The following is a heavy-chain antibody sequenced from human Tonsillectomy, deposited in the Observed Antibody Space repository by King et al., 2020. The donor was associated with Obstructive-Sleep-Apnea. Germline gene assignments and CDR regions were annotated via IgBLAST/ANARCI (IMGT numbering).Heavy chain of an antibody. Sequence: VQLVESGGGVVQPGRSLRLSCAASGFTFSSYAMHWVRQAPGKGLEWVAVISYDGSTKYYADSVKGRFTISSENSKNTLYLQMNSLRAEDTAVYYCAGEREVYSGYDLGADYWGQGTLVTVSS. CDR2: ISYDGSTK. CDR3: AGEREVYSGYDLGADY. D-gene: IGHD5-12*01. CDR1: GFTFSSYA. J-gene: IGHJ4*02. V-gene: IGHV3-30-3*01.